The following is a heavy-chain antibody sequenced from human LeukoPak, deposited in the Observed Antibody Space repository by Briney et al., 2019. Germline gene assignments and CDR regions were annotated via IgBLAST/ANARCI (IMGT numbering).Heavy chain of an antibody. CDR2: TYYRSKWYN. D-gene: IGHD2-8*01. J-gene: IGHJ6*02. Sequence: SQTLSLTCAISGDSVSSNSAAWNWIRQSPSRGLEWLGRTYYRSKWYNDYAVSVKSRITINPDTSKNQFSLQLNSVTPEDTAVYYCARDDLRYCTNGVCYTHLVYYGMDVRGQGTTVTVSS. CDR1: GDSVSSNSAA. CDR3: ARDDLRYCTNGVCYTHLVYYGMDV. V-gene: IGHV6-1*01.